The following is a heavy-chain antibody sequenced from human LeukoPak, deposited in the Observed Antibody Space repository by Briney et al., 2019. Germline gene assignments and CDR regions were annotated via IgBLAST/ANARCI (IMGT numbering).Heavy chain of an antibody. V-gene: IGHV3-7*01. Sequence: GGSLGLSCAASGFTFSGYWMSWVRQAPGKGLEWVANIKQDGSEKYYVDSVKGRFTISRDNAKNSLYLQMNSLRAEDTAVYYCARGAAADYYYYYMDVWGKGTTVTVSS. CDR3: ARGAAADYYYYYMDV. D-gene: IGHD6-13*01. J-gene: IGHJ6*03. CDR1: GFTFSGYW. CDR2: IKQDGSEK.